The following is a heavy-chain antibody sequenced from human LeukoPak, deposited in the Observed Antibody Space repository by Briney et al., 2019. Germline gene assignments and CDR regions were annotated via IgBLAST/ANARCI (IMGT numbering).Heavy chain of an antibody. D-gene: IGHD1-1*01. Sequence: SETLSLTCTVSGGSISDYLWSWIRQPPGKGLEWIGHISYSGSTKYNPSLKTRVTMSIDTSKRQFSLNLPSVTAADTAVYHCARVETYYYGLDVWGQGTTVTVSS. J-gene: IGHJ6*02. V-gene: IGHV4-59*12. CDR3: ARVETYYYGLDV. CDR2: ISYSGST. CDR1: GGSISDYL.